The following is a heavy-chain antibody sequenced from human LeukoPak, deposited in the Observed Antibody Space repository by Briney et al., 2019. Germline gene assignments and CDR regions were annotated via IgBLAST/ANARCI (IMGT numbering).Heavy chain of an antibody. Sequence: GGSLRLSCAASGFTFSIYNMNWVRQAPGKGLEWVSAISDTGGNTYYADSVKGRFTFSRDNSKNTLYLQMNSLRAEDTAVYYCAKRGHGDYGGYFDYWGQGTLVTVSS. D-gene: IGHD4-17*01. CDR1: GFTFSIYN. J-gene: IGHJ4*02. CDR2: ISDTGGNT. V-gene: IGHV3-23*01. CDR3: AKRGHGDYGGYFDY.